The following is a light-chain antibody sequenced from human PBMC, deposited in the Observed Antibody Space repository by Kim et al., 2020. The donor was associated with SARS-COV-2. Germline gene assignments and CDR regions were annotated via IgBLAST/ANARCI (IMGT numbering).Light chain of an antibody. V-gene: IGLV2-18*02. CDR2: EVN. CDR3: CSYALNSTYV. CDR1: SSDLGIYDR. Sequence: QSALTQPPSVSGSPGQSVTISCTGTSSDLGIYDRVSWYQQPPGTAPKLILYEVNNRPSGVPDRFSGSKSGSTASLTISGLQPEDESDYYCCSYALNSTYVFGTGTKVTVL. J-gene: IGLJ1*01.